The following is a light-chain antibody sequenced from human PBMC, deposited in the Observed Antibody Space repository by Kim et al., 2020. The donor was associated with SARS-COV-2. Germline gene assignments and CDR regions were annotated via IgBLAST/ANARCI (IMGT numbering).Light chain of an antibody. J-gene: IGKJ4*01. V-gene: IGKV1-33*01. Sequence: ASGGERVTITRQANQDISNYLNWYQQKPGKAPKVLIYDATILETGVPSRFSGSRSGTDFFFTINSLQPEDFATYYCQQYDNSVITFGGGTKVDIK. CDR2: DAT. CDR1: QDISNY. CDR3: QQYDNSVIT.